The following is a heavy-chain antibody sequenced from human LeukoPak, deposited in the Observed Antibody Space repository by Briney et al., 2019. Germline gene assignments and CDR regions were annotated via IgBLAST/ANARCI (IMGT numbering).Heavy chain of an antibody. CDR1: GYTFTSYG. CDR2: ISAYNGNT. CDR3: ASAVPAAMGYYFDY. Sequence: ASVKVSCKASGYTFTSYGISWVRQAPGQGLEWMGWISAYNGNTNYAQKLQGRVTMTTDTSTSTAYMELRSLRSEDTAVYYCASAVPAAMGYYFDYWGQGTLVTVSS. J-gene: IGHJ4*02. D-gene: IGHD2-2*01. V-gene: IGHV1-18*01.